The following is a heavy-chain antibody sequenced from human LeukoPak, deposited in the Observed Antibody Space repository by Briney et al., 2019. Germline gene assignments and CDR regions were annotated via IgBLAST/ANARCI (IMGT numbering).Heavy chain of an antibody. J-gene: IGHJ5*02. D-gene: IGHD3-3*01. CDR1: GYTFTSYY. V-gene: IGHV1-46*01. Sequence: ASVKVSCKSSGYTFTSYYMHWVRQAPAQGLEWMGLINPSGGSTSYAQKFQGRVTMTRDTSTSTVCMELSSLRSEDTAVYYCARGRQLYDFWSGYENWFDPWGQGTLVTVSS. CDR2: INPSGGST. CDR3: ARGRQLYDFWSGYENWFDP.